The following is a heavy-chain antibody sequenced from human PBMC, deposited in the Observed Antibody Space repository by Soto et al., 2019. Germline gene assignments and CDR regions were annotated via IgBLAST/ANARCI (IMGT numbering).Heavy chain of an antibody. D-gene: IGHD6-13*01. CDR1: GGSISTSNW. J-gene: IGHJ4*02. V-gene: IGHV4-4*02. CDR3: AGARATIAAAAIFDC. Sequence: QVQLQESGPGLVKPSGTLSLTCAVSGGSISTSNWWSWVRQPPGKGLEWIGEVYRTGSTNYNPSLESRLTISVDKSKTQFSLTLPSVTAAAPAVYYCAGARATIAAAAIFDCWGQGTLVTVSS. CDR2: VYRTGST.